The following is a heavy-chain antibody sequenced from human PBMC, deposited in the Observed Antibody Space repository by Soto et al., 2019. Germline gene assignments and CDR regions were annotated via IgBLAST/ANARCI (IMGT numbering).Heavy chain of an antibody. V-gene: IGHV3-23*01. CDR3: AKWLRGGSYYCDF. CDR1: GFTFGSYA. J-gene: IGHJ4*02. CDR2: VQSNHVT. D-gene: IGHD3-10*01. Sequence: HPGGSLRLSCTVSGFTFGSYAMSWVRQAPGKGLEWVALVQSNHVTYYADSVRGRFTVSRDNSKNTLYLQMDSLRVEDTALYYCAKWLRGGSYYCDFWGQGAMVTVSS.